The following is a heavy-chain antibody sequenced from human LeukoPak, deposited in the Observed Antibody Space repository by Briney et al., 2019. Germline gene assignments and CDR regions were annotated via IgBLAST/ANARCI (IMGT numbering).Heavy chain of an antibody. D-gene: IGHD3-10*01. CDR1: RLTFSNYA. Sequence: GVPLRLSCTASRLTFSNYAMSLVRPAPGEGLWWVSANSGSGSYKYDADYVKGPVTISKDKYKITLYLQMNSLRAEDTAVYYCAKFSREEEYYFDYWGQGTLVTVSS. CDR3: AKFSREEEYYFDY. V-gene: IGHV3-23*01. J-gene: IGHJ4*02. CDR2: NSGSGSYK.